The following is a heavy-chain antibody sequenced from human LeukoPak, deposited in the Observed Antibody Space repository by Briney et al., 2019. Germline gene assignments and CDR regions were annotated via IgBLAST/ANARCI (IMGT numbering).Heavy chain of an antibody. CDR3: ARVGPLQLRPKGPFDP. CDR2: IKQDGSEK. J-gene: IGHJ5*02. V-gene: IGHV3-7*01. D-gene: IGHD5-18*01. CDR1: GFTFSRYW. Sequence: GGSLRLSCAVSGFTFSRYWMNWIRQVPGKGLEWVANIKQDGSEKYYVDSVKGRFTISRDNAKNSLYLQMNSLRAEDTAVYYCARVGPLQLRPKGPFDPWGQGTLVTVSS.